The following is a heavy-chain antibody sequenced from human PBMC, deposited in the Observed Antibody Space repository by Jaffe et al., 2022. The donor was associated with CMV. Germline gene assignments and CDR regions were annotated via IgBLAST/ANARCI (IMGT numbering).Heavy chain of an antibody. CDR1: GFTFSSYA. V-gene: IGHV3-64*01. J-gene: IGHJ4*02. CDR3: ARSRSRIQLWLFALDY. CDR2: ISSNGGST. D-gene: IGHD5-18*01. Sequence: EVQLVESGGGLVQPGGSLRLSCAASGFTFSSYAMHWVRQAPGKGLEYVSAISSNGGSTYYANSVKGRFTISRDNSKNTLYLQMGSLRAEDMAVYYCARSRSRIQLWLFALDYWGQGTLVTVSS.